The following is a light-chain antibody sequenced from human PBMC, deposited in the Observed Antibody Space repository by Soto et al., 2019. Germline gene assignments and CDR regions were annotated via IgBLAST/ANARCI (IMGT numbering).Light chain of an antibody. Sequence: QSVLTQPPSASGTPGQRVTISCSGSSSNIGTNTVTWYQHLPGAALRLLIYSDNQRPSGVPDRFSGSKSGTSASLAISGLQSEGDADYYCAAWDFSVVVFGGGTPLTVL. V-gene: IGLV1-44*01. CDR3: AAWDFSVVV. J-gene: IGLJ2*01. CDR2: SDN. CDR1: SSNIGTNT.